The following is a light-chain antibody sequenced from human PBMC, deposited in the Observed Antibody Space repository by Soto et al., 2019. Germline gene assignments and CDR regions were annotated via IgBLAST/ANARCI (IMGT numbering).Light chain of an antibody. CDR3: CSYAGSPYV. J-gene: IGLJ1*01. CDR2: DVS. Sequence: QSALTQPRSVSGSPGQSVAISCTGTSSDVGGYNYVSWYQQHPGKAPKLMIYDVSKRPSGVPDRFSGSKSGNTASLTISGLQGEDEADYYCCSYAGSPYVFGTGTKVTVL. CDR1: SSDVGGYNY. V-gene: IGLV2-11*01.